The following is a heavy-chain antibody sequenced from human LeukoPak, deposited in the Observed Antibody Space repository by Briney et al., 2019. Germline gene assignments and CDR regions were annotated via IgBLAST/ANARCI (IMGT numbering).Heavy chain of an antibody. V-gene: IGHV1-2*02. Sequence: GASVTVSFTASGYTFTVYYMHWVRQAPGQGLEWMGWINPNSGGTNYAQKFQGRVTMTRDTSISTAYMELSRLRSDDTAVYYCARDSRKHYYGSGSYPDYWGQGTLVTVSS. J-gene: IGHJ4*02. CDR2: INPNSGGT. D-gene: IGHD3-10*01. CDR1: GYTFTVYY. CDR3: ARDSRKHYYGSGSYPDY.